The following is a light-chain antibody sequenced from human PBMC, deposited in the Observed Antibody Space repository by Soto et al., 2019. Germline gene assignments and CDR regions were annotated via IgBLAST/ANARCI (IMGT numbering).Light chain of an antibody. CDR1: SSDVGGYHY. CDR3: TSYTGNNTVV. Sequence: QSALTQPASVSGSPGQSITISCTGTSSDVGGYHYVSWYQQHPGKAPKVMIYDVSNRPSGVSNRFSGSKSGNTASLTISGLQAEDEADYYCTSYTGNNTVVFGGGTKLTVL. CDR2: DVS. V-gene: IGLV2-14*01. J-gene: IGLJ2*01.